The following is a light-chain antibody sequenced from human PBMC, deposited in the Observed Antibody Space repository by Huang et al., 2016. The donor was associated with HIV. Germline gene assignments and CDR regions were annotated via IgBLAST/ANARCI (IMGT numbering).Light chain of an antibody. CDR1: QSVSSN. CDR3: QQYNNWPRT. V-gene: IGKV3-15*01. CDR2: GTY. Sequence: EIVMTQSPATLSVSPGERATLSCRASQSVSSNLAWYQQKPGQAPRPLIYGTYTRATGIPARFRGSGYGTEFTLTISSLQSEDFAVYCCQQYNNWPRTFGQGTKVEIK. J-gene: IGKJ1*01.